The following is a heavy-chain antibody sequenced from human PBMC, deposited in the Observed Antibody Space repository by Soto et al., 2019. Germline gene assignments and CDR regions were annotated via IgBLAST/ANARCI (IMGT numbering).Heavy chain of an antibody. V-gene: IGHV1-46*01. J-gene: IGHJ4*02. Sequence: ASVKVSCKASGYTFTAYFMHWVRQAPGQGLEWIGIINPSGGSTNYAQKFQGRVAMTWDTSTSTVYMDLSSLRSDDTAVYYCARAPFSSSSFFFDYWGQGTLDNVSS. CDR1: GYTFTAYF. CDR3: ARAPFSSSSFFFDY. D-gene: IGHD6-6*01. CDR2: INPSGGST.